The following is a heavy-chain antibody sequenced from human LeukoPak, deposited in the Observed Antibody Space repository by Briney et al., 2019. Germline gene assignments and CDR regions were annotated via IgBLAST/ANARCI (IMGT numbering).Heavy chain of an antibody. CDR2: IYYSGST. CDR3: AREAVVTRNWFDP. V-gene: IGHV4-39*07. D-gene: IGHD4-23*01. J-gene: IGHJ5*02. Sequence: PSETLSLTCTVSGGSISSSSYYWGWIRQPPGKGLEWIGSIYYSGSTNYNPSLKSRVTISVDTSKNQFSLKLSSVTAADTAVYYCAREAVVTRNWFDPWGQGTLVTVSS. CDR1: GGSISSSSYY.